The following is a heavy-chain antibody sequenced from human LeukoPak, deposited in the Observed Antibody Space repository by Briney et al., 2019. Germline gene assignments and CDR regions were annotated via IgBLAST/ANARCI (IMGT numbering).Heavy chain of an antibody. CDR3: AKFYDSSGYPLFDY. CDR2: ISSSSSYI. CDR1: GFTFSSYS. J-gene: IGHJ4*02. V-gene: IGHV3-21*01. D-gene: IGHD3-22*01. Sequence: PGGSLRLSCAASGFTFSSYSMNWVRQAPGKGLEWVSSISSSSSYIYYADSVKGRFTISRDSAKNSLYLQMNSLRAEDTAVYYCAKFYDSSGYPLFDYWGQGTLVTVSS.